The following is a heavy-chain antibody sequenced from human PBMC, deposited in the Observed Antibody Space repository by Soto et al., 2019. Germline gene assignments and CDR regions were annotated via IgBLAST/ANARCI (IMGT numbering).Heavy chain of an antibody. CDR2: ISSSSSTI. D-gene: IGHD3-22*01. J-gene: IGHJ3*02. V-gene: IGHV3-48*02. Sequence: GGSLRLSCAASGFTFSSYSMNWVRQAPRKGLEWVSYISSSSSTIYYADSVKGRFTISRDNAKNSLYLQMNSLRDEDTAVYYCARAEHSSGYYDAFDIWGQGTMVTVSS. CDR3: ARAEHSSGYYDAFDI. CDR1: GFTFSSYS.